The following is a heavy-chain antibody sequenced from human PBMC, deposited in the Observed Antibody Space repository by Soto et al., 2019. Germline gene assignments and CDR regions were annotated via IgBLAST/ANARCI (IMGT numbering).Heavy chain of an antibody. V-gene: IGHV3-7*01. CDR3: ARENSGLGVS. CDR1: RFTFSIYW. CDR2: INQDGSKK. D-gene: IGHD6-19*01. J-gene: IGHJ4*02. Sequence: EVQLVESGGGLVQPGGSLRLSCAASRFTFSIYWMNWVRQAPGKGLEWVANINQDGSKKYYVDSVKGRFTISRDNAKNSLYLQMNSLRGDDTAVYYCARENSGLGVSWGQGTLVTVSS.